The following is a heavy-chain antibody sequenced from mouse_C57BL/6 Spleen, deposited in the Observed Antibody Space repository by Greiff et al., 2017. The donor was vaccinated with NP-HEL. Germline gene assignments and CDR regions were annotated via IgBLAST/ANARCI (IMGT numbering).Heavy chain of an antibody. CDR1: GYAFSSYW. J-gene: IGHJ4*01. V-gene: IGHV1-80*01. CDR2: IYPGDGDT. Sequence: QVQLKESGAELVKPGASVKISCKASGYAFSSYWMNWVKQRPGKGLEWIGQIYPGDGDTNYNGKFKGKATLTADKSSSTAYMQRSSLTSEDSAVYFCAREVSSYAMGYWGQGTSVTVSS. CDR3: AREVSSYAMGY.